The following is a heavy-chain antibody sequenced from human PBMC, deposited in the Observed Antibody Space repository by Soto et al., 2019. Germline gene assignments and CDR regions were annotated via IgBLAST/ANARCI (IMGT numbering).Heavy chain of an antibody. J-gene: IGHJ6*02. Sequence: XETLSLACTVSGGSVSSDTPYWSWIRQPPGKRLEWIGFIYSSGSTNYNPSLKSRVTMSVDTSKNQFSLKLRSVIVADTAVYHCARFVRSCSGTTCYTRADVWGQGTTVPVSS. CDR3: ARFVRSCSGTTCYTRADV. V-gene: IGHV4-61*01. CDR1: GGSVSSDTPY. D-gene: IGHD2-2*02. CDR2: IYSSGST.